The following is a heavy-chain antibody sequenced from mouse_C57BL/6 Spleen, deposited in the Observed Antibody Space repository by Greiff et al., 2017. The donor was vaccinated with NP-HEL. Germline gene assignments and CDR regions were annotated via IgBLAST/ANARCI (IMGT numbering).Heavy chain of an antibody. V-gene: IGHV1-69*01. CDR2: IDPSDSYT. Sequence: VQLQQPGAELVMPGASVKLSCKASGYTFTSYWMHWVKQRPGQGLEWIGEIDPSDSYTNYNQKFKGKSTLTVDKSSSTAYMQLSSLTSEDSAVYYCARVVSYAMDYWGQGTSVTVSS. CDR3: ARVVSYAMDY. CDR1: GYTFTSYW. D-gene: IGHD6-2*01. J-gene: IGHJ4*01.